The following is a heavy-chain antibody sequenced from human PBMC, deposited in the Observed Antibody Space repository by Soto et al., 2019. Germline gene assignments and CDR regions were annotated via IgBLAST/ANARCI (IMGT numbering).Heavy chain of an antibody. CDR1: GFSLSNARVG. J-gene: IGHJ3*02. CDR2: IFSNDEK. V-gene: IGHV2-26*01. D-gene: IGHD6-25*01. CDR3: ARIRGYYMIEAADAFDI. Sequence: ESGPTLVNPTETLTLTCTVSGFSLSNARVGVSWIRQPPGKALEWLAHIFSNDEKSYSTSLKSRLTISKDTSKSQVVLTMTNMDPVDTATYYCARIRGYYMIEAADAFDIWGQGTMVTVSS.